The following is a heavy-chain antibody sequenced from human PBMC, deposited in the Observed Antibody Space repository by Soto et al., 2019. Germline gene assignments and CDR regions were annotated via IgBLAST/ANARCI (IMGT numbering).Heavy chain of an antibody. J-gene: IGHJ6*02. V-gene: IGHV1-69*01. CDR2: IIPIFGTA. CDR3: ARSLITGTTGYYYYGMDV. CDR1: GGTFSSYA. D-gene: IGHD1-20*01. Sequence: QVQLVQSGAEVKKPGSSVKVSCKASGGTFSSYAISWVRQAPGQGLAWMGGIIPIFGTANYAQKYQARVTITADESTSTAYMELSSLRSEDTAVYYCARSLITGTTGYYYYGMDVWGQGTTVTVSS.